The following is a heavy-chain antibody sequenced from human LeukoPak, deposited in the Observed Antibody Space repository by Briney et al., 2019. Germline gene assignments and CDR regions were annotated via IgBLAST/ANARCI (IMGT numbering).Heavy chain of an antibody. CDR2: ISNDGSNK. Sequence: PGRSLRLSCAASGFTFSNYAMSWVRQAPGKGLVWLAVISNDGSNKYYADSVKGRFTISRDNSKNTLYLQMNTLGTEDTAIYYCARVMKICERIIAASDYRGQGTLVTVSS. CDR3: ARVMKICERIIAASDY. J-gene: IGHJ4*02. D-gene: IGHD6-13*01. CDR1: GFTFSNYA. V-gene: IGHV3-30-3*01.